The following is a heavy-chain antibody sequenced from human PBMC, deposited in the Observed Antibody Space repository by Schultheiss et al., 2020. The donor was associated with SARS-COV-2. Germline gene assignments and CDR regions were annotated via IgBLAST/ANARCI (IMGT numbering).Heavy chain of an antibody. D-gene: IGHD4-17*01. CDR2: INPSGGST. Sequence: ASVKVSCKASGYTFTSYAISWVRQAPGQGLEWMGIINPSGGSTSYAQKFQGWVTMTRDTSISTAYMELSSLRSEDTAVYYCATHDYGDYVGGYWGQGTLVTVSS. CDR1: GYTFTSYA. V-gene: IGHV1-46*01. CDR3: ATHDYGDYVGGY. J-gene: IGHJ4*02.